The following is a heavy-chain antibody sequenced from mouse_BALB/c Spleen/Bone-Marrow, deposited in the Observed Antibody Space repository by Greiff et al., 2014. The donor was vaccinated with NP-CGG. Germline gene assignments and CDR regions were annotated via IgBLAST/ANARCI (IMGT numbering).Heavy chain of an antibody. CDR2: IAPSVSET. CDR1: GYSFTSYW. V-gene: IGHV1S126*01. J-gene: IGHJ2*01. Sequence: QVQLKESGPLLVRPGASVKISCKASGYSFTSYWMHWVKQRPGQGLEWIGMIAPSVSETGINQKFKDKATLTVDSSSSTAYMQLSSPTSEDSAGDCCARRIDYWGQGTTLTVSS. CDR3: ARRIDY.